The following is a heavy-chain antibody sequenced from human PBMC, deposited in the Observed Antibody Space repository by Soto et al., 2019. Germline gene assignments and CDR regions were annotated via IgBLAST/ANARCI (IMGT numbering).Heavy chain of an antibody. CDR1: GGSISSYY. J-gene: IGHJ4*02. CDR2: IYYSGST. V-gene: IGHV4-59*08. CDR3: ASLNIYYDILTGYYYYFDY. Sequence: SETLSLTCTVSGGSISSYYWSWIRQPPGKGLEWIGYIYYSGSTNYNPSLKSRVTISVDTSKNQFSLKLSSVTAADTAVYYCASLNIYYDILTGYYYYFDYWGQGTLVTVSS. D-gene: IGHD3-9*01.